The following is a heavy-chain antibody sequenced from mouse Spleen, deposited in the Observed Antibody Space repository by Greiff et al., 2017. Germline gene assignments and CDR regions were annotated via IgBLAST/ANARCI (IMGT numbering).Heavy chain of an antibody. D-gene: IGHD2-1*01. CDR3: ALYGNYSWFAY. Sequence: EVQLVESGGGLVKPGGSLKLSCAASGFTFSSYGMSWVRQTPEKRLEWVATISGGGSYTYYPDSVKGRFTISRDNAKNNLYLQMSSLRSEDTALYYCALYGNYSWFAYWGQGTLVTVSA. V-gene: IGHV5-9-2*01. CDR1: GFTFSSYG. CDR2: ISGGGSYT. J-gene: IGHJ3*01.